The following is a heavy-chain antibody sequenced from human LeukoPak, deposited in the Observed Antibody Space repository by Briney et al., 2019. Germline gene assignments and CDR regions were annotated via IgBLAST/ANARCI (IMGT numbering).Heavy chain of an antibody. CDR2: IRYDGSNK. D-gene: IGHD3-10*01. J-gene: IGHJ4*02. CDR3: ARLGLSITMVRGFPY. CDR1: GFTFSSYG. Sequence: GGSLRLSCAASGFTFSSYGMHWVRQAPGKGLEWVAFIRYDGSNKYYADSVKGRFTISRDNSKNSLYLQMNSLRAEDTAVYYCARLGLSITMVRGFPYWGQGTLVTVSS. V-gene: IGHV3-33*08.